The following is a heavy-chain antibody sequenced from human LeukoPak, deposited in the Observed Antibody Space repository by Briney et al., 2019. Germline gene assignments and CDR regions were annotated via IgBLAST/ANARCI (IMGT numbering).Heavy chain of an antibody. CDR1: GDSISSSSYY. CDR2: IYYSGST. V-gene: IGHV4-39*07. J-gene: IGHJ3*02. Sequence: SETLSLTCTVPGDSISSSSYYWGWIRQPPGKGLEWIGSIYYSGSTYYNPSLKSRVTISVDTSKNQFSLKLSSVTAADTAVYYCARAVAGTSVSFDIWGQGTMVTVSS. D-gene: IGHD6-19*01. CDR3: ARAVAGTSVSFDI.